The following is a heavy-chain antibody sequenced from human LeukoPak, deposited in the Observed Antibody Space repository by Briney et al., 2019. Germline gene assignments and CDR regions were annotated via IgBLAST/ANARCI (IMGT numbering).Heavy chain of an antibody. V-gene: IGHV3-15*07. CDR2: IKPKTDGETT. CDR3: VTDLVIKGYFDY. CDR1: GFTFSNAY. Sequence: GGSLRLSCAASGFTFSNAYMNWVRQAPGKGLEWVGRIKPKTDGETTDHAAPVKGRFTISRDDSKNTLYLQMNSLKTEDTAVYYCVTDLVIKGYFDYWGQGALVTVSS. D-gene: IGHD2-21*01. J-gene: IGHJ4*02.